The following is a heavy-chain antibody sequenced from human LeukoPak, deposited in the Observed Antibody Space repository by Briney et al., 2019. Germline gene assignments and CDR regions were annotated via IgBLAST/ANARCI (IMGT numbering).Heavy chain of an antibody. Sequence: GESLKISCKGSGYSFTSYWIGWVRQMPGKGLEWMGIIYSGDSDTRYSPSFQGQVTISADKSISTAYLQWSSLKASDTAMYYCARLVSRGYCSSTSCPLVNWGQGTLVSVSS. CDR2: IYSGDSDT. CDR3: ARLVSRGYCSSTSCPLVN. V-gene: IGHV5-51*01. CDR1: GYSFTSYW. J-gene: IGHJ4*02. D-gene: IGHD2-2*01.